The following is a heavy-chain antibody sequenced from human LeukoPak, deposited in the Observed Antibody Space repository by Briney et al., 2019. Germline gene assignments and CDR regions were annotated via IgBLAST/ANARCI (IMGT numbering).Heavy chain of an antibody. CDR3: ARHADYDSSGYYNYYYYMDV. CDR2: IYPGDSDA. Sequence: GESLKISCKGSGYSFTSHWIGWVRQTPGKGLEWMGIIYPGDSDARYSPSFQGQVTISADKSISTAYLQWSSLKASDTAMYYCARHADYDSSGYYNYYYYMDVWGKGTTVTVSS. V-gene: IGHV5-51*01. D-gene: IGHD3-22*01. J-gene: IGHJ6*03. CDR1: GYSFTSHW.